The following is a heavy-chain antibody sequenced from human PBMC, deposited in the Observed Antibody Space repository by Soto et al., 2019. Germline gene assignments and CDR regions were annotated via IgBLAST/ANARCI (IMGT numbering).Heavy chain of an antibody. CDR3: AMVDVYVTPSPQDV. CDR1: GYTFTRYG. J-gene: IGHJ6*02. D-gene: IGHD3-16*01. Sequence: QVQLVQSGAEVKNPGASVKVSCKASGYTFTRYGIGWARQAPGQGLEWIGWINTYNGNTNYAQNVQGRVTLTTDTSQRTAYMELRSLRSNDTAIYYCAMVDVYVTPSPQDVWGQGTTVIVSS. V-gene: IGHV1-18*01. CDR2: INTYNGNT.